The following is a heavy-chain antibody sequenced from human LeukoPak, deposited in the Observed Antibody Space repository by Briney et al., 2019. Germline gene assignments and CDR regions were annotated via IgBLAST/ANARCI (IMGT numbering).Heavy chain of an antibody. CDR3: AREGWDLNALDI. D-gene: IGHD1-26*01. J-gene: IGHJ3*02. CDR1: GFTLSSYW. Sequence: GGSLRLSCAASGFTLSSYWMTWVRQAPGKGLEWVAYIKQDGSEKYYMDSVKGRFTISRDNAKDSLYLQMDSLRVEDTAVYYCAREGWDLNALDIWGQGTMVTVSP. V-gene: IGHV3-7*01. CDR2: IKQDGSEK.